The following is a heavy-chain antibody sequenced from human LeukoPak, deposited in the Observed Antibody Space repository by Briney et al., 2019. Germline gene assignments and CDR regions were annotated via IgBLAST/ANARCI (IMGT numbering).Heavy chain of an antibody. CDR3: ARGLGDYYDTSDYYYAVPAH. J-gene: IGHJ4*02. CDR1: GYTFTTYD. V-gene: IGHV1-8*01. Sequence: ASVKVSCKASGYTFTTYDMTWVRQATGQGLEWMGWMNPNSGDTAYAQKSQGRVAMTRDTSITTAYMELSSLISEDTAVYYCARGLGDYYDTSDYYYAVPAHWGQGTLVTVSS. CDR2: MNPNSGDT. D-gene: IGHD3-22*01.